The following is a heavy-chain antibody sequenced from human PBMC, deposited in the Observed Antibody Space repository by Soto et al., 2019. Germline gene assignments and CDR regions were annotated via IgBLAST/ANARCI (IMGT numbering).Heavy chain of an antibody. D-gene: IGHD3-3*01. CDR2: IYYSGST. CDR1: GGSISGSSYY. V-gene: IGHV4-39*01. J-gene: IGHJ4*02. CDR3: ASLRVKGWNYDFWSGPYFFYY. Sequence: SETLSLTCTVSGGSISGSSYYWGWIRQPPGKGLEWIGSIYYSGSTYYNPSLKSRVTISVDTSKNQFSLKLSSVTAADTAVYYCASLRVKGWNYDFWSGPYFFYYWGPGTLVTVSS.